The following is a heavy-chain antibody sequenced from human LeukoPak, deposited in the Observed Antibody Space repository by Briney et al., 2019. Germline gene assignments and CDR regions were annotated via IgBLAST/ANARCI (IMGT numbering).Heavy chain of an antibody. CDR2: ISGAGDST. V-gene: IGHV3-23*01. J-gene: IGHJ4*02. D-gene: IGHD3-9*01. CDR3: AKILSLRYFDWVLYADC. CDR1: GFTFSSYA. Sequence: GGSLRLSCAASGFTFSSYAMSWVRQAPGKWLEWVSAISGAGDSTYYADSVRGRFTTSRDNSKNTLFLQMNSLRAEDTAVYYCAKILSLRYFDWVLYADCWGQGTLVTVSS.